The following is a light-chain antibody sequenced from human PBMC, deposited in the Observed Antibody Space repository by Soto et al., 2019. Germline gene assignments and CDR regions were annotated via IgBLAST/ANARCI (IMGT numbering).Light chain of an antibody. V-gene: IGKV4-1*01. CDR3: QQYYSSLFT. CDR2: WAS. Sequence: DIVMTQSPDSLAVSLGERATINCKSSQSVLYSSNNKNYLAWYQKKPGQPPKLLIYWASTRESGVPDRFSGSGSGTDFTLTISSLQAEDVAVYDCQQYYSSLFTFGPGTKVDIK. CDR1: QSVLYSSNNKNY. J-gene: IGKJ3*01.